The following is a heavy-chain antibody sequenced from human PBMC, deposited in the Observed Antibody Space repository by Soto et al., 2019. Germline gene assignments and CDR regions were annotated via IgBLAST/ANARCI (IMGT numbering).Heavy chain of an antibody. Sequence: QVQLVQCGAEVEKPGASVKVSCTASSYTFTSCDINWVRQATGQGFEWMGWMSPNSGNTGYAQNFQGRVTMTRNTSISTAYMELSSLRSEDTAVYYCARGPHTSVTTRGIVWFDTWGQGTLVTVSS. CDR1: SYTFTSCD. D-gene: IGHD4-17*01. J-gene: IGHJ5*02. CDR3: ARGPHTSVTTRGIVWFDT. V-gene: IGHV1-8*01. CDR2: MSPNSGNT.